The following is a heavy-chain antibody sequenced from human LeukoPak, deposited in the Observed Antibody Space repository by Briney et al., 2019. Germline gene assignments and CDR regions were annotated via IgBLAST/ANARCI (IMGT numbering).Heavy chain of an antibody. V-gene: IGHV1-8*01. CDR3: ARGAGRDGYNSIDY. D-gene: IGHD5-24*01. CDR1: GYTFTSYG. CDR2: MNPNSGNT. Sequence: GASVKVSCKASGYTFTSYGINWVRQATGQGLEWMGWMNPNSGNTGYAQKFQGRVTMTRNTSISTAYMELSSLRSEDTAVYYCARGAGRDGYNSIDYWGQGTLVTVSS. J-gene: IGHJ4*02.